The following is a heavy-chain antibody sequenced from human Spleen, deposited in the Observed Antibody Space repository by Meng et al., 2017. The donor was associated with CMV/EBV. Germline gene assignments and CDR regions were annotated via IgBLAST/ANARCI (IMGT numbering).Heavy chain of an antibody. Sequence: SETLSLTCTVSGYSISSGYYWGWIRQPPGKGLEWIATIYHSGSTYYNPSLKSRVTMSVDTSKNQFSLKLSSVTAADTAVYYCAREGLAGYASGDTGFDYWGQGTLVTVSS. V-gene: IGHV4-38-2*02. J-gene: IGHJ4*02. CDR2: IYHSGST. CDR1: GYSISSGYY. CDR3: AREGLAGYASGDTGFDY. D-gene: IGHD6-19*01.